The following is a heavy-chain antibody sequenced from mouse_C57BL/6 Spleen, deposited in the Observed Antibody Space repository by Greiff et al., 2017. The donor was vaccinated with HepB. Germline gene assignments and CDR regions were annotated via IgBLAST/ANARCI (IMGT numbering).Heavy chain of an antibody. D-gene: IGHD2-10*01. J-gene: IGHJ1*03. Sequence: VQLQQSGPELVKPGASVKISCKASGYAFSSSWMNWVKQRPGKGLEWIGRIYPGDGDTNYNGKFKGKATLTADKSSSTAYMQLSSLTSEDSAVYFCARSPYYGNPGWYFDVWGTGTTVTVSS. CDR2: IYPGDGDT. CDR1: GYAFSSSW. V-gene: IGHV1-82*01. CDR3: ARSPYYGNPGWYFDV.